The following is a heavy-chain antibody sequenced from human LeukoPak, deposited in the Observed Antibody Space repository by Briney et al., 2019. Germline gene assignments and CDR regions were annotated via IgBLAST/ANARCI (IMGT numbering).Heavy chain of an antibody. CDR2: ISRSSSYI. J-gene: IGHJ4*02. D-gene: IGHD2-21*02. CDR3: ARVLVGVTALLGGGDY. Sequence: NPGGSLRLSCAASGFTFSGYSMNWVRQAPGKGLEWVSSISRSSSYIYYADSVKGRFTISRDNAENSLYLQMNSLRAEDTAVYYCARVLVGVTALLGGGDYWGQGTLVTVSS. CDR1: GFTFSGYS. V-gene: IGHV3-21*01.